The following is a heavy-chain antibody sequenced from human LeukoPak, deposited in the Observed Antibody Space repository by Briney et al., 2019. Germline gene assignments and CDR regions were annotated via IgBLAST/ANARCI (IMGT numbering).Heavy chain of an antibody. CDR2: ISNSGSTM. CDR3: ARDLDCTGTSCYGLRAVFDI. J-gene: IGHJ3*02. CDR1: GFTFSSYE. D-gene: IGHD2-2*01. Sequence: PGGSLRLSCGASGFTFSSYEMNWVRQAPGKGLEWVSYISNSGSTMYYAGSVKGRFTISRDNAKNSLYLQMNSLRVEDTALYYCARDLDCTGTSCYGLRAVFDIWGQGTLVTVSS. V-gene: IGHV3-48*03.